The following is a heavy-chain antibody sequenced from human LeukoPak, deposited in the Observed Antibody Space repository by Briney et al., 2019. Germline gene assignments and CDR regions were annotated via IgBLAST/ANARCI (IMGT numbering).Heavy chain of an antibody. V-gene: IGHV4-39*02. CDR3: AREYSSSSGRNFYYYYMDV. CDR1: GGSISGSSYY. D-gene: IGHD6-6*01. J-gene: IGHJ6*03. CDR2: IYYSGSS. Sequence: SETLSLTCTVSGGSISGSSYYWGWIRQPPGKGLEWIGSIYYSGSSYYNPSLKSRVTISVDTSKNQFSLKLSSVTAADTAVYYCAREYSSSSGRNFYYYYMDVWGKGTTVTVSS.